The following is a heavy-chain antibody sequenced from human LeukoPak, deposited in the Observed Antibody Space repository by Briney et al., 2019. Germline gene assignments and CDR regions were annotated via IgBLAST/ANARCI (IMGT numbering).Heavy chain of an antibody. CDR2: IYYSGST. J-gene: IGHJ5*02. CDR1: GGSISSSSYY. V-gene: IGHV4-39*01. Sequence: SETLSLTCTVSGGSISSSSYYWGWIRQPPGKGLEWNGSIYYSGSTYYNPSLKSRVTISVDTSKNQFSLKLSSVTAADTAVYYCARRRDGSSSQINWFDPWGQGTLVTVSS. D-gene: IGHD6-13*01. CDR3: ARRRDGSSSQINWFDP.